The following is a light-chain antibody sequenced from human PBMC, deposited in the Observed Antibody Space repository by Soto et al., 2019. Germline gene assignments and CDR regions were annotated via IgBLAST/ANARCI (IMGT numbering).Light chain of an antibody. CDR3: ETWDSNTWV. V-gene: IGLV4-60*02. CDR2: VEGSGSY. J-gene: IGLJ3*02. Sequence: QAVVTQASSASASLGSSVKLTCTLSSGHSSYIIAWHQQQPGKAPRYLMKVEGSGSYNKGSGVPDRFSGSSSGADRYLIISNLQFEDEADYYCETWDSNTWVFGGGTKVTVL. CDR1: SGHSSYI.